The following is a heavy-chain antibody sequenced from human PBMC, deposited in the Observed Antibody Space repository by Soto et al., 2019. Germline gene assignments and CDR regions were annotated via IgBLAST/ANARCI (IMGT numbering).Heavy chain of an antibody. CDR3: ARIKWGLDYYSGMDV. Sequence: GASVKVSRKASGYTFSDYFIQWLRQAPGQGLEWVAWINPKTAATNYAKKFQDRVTLTSDTSFSTAYLELTRLRPDDTALYYCARIKWGLDYYSGMDVWGQGTAVTVSS. J-gene: IGHJ6*02. V-gene: IGHV1-2*02. D-gene: IGHD1-26*01. CDR2: INPKTAAT. CDR1: GYTFSDYF.